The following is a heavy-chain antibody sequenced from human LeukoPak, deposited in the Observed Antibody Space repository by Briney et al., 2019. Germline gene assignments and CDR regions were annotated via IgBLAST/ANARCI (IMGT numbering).Heavy chain of an antibody. CDR3: AKVRGYSFGLIY. Sequence: GGSLRLSCAASGFTFSSYWMHWVRQAPGKGLVWVSRINSDGSYTNYADSVKGRFTISRDNAKNTLYLQMNSLRAEDTAVYYCAKVRGYSFGLIYWGQGTLVTVSS. V-gene: IGHV3-74*01. CDR1: GFTFSSYW. D-gene: IGHD5-18*01. J-gene: IGHJ4*02. CDR2: INSDGSYT.